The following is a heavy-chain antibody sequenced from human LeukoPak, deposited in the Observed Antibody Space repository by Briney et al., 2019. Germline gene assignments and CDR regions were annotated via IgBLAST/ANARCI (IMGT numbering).Heavy chain of an antibody. CDR2: ISSIGST. Sequence: SETLSLTCTVSGGSLNIHYWSWIRQPPGKGLEWIGYISSIGSTNYNPSLKSRVTISVDTSKNQFSLKLTSVTAADTAVYFCARDPTTVTKGLDIWGQGTMVTVSS. V-gene: IGHV4-59*11. D-gene: IGHD4-17*01. CDR1: GGSLNIHY. CDR3: ARDPTTVTKGLDI. J-gene: IGHJ3*02.